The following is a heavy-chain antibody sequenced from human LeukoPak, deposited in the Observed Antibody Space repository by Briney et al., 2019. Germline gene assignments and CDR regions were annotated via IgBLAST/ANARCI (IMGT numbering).Heavy chain of an antibody. D-gene: IGHD6-13*01. CDR2: ISSSSSYT. CDR1: GFTFSDYY. CDR3: ARFIAAAGRDYFDY. V-gene: IGHV3-11*06. Sequence: GGSLRLSCAASGFTFSDYYMSWIRQAPGKGLEWVSYISSSSSYTNYAGSVKGRFTISRDNAKNSLYLQMNSLRAEDTAVYYCARFIAAAGRDYFDYWGQGTLVTVSS. J-gene: IGHJ4*02.